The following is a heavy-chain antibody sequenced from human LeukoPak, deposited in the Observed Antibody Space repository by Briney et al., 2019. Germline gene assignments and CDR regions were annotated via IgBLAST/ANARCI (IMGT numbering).Heavy chain of an antibody. CDR3: ARSQAHSNFDH. CDR2: INTEGTTT. CDR1: GFTFSNYW. V-gene: IGHV3-74*01. J-gene: IGHJ4*02. Sequence: PGGSLRLSCAASGFTFSNYWMHWVRQAPGKGLVWVSRINTEGTTTSYADSVEGRFTISRDNAKNTLYPQMNSLRSEDTAMYYCARSQAHSNFDHWGQGTLVTVSS.